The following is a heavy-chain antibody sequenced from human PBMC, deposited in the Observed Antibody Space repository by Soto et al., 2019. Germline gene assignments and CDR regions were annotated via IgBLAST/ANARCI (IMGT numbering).Heavy chain of an antibody. V-gene: IGHV3-7*01. CDR1: GFPFRRYW. D-gene: IGHD6-6*01. CDR3: GRDLPSISGRPGGWFDP. CDR2: IKQDGSEK. Sequence: ESGGGLVQPGGSLSLSCAAFGFPFRRYWMSWVRQAPGKGLEWVANIKQDGSEKSYVDSVKGRFSISRDNAKNSLYLQMNSLRVEDTAVYFCGRDLPSISGRPGGWFDPWGQGTLVTVSS. J-gene: IGHJ5*02.